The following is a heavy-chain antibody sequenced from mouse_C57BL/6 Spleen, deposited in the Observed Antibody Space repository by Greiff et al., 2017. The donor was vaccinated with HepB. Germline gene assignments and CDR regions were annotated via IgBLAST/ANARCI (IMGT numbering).Heavy chain of an antibody. V-gene: IGHV1-55*01. CDR2: IYPGSGST. CDR1: GYTFTSYW. J-gene: IGHJ1*03. CDR3: ARWGTTVVGDV. Sequence: QVQLQQSGAELVKPGASVKMSCKASGYTFTSYWITWVKQRPGQGLEWIRDIYPGSGSTNYNEKFKSKATLTVDTSSSTAYMQLSSLTSEDSAVYYCARWGTTVVGDVWGTGTTVTVSS. D-gene: IGHD1-1*01.